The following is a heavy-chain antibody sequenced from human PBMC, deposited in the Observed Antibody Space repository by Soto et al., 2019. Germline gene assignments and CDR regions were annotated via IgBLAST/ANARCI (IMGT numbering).Heavy chain of an antibody. D-gene: IGHD6-25*01. Sequence: ASVKVSCKASGYTFTGYYMHWVRQAPGQGLEWMGWINPNSGGTNYAQKFQGRVTMTRDTSISTAYMELSRLRSDDTAVYYCARHPGIAADWYFDRGGGGGLVTVSA. J-gene: IGHJ2*01. V-gene: IGHV1-2*02. CDR1: GYTFTGYY. CDR2: INPNSGGT. CDR3: ARHPGIAADWYFDR.